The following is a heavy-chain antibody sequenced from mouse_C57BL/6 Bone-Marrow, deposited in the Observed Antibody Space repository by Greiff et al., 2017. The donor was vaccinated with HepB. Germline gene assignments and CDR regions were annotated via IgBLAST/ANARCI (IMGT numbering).Heavy chain of an antibody. J-gene: IGHJ1*03. Sequence: EVHLVESGAELVKPGASVKLSCTASGFNIKDYYMHWVKQRTEQGLEWIGRIDPEDGETKYAPKFQGKATITADTSSNTAYLQLSSLTSEDTAVYYCASGYYYGSSYDWYFDVWGTGTTVTVSS. V-gene: IGHV14-2*01. CDR1: GFNIKDYY. D-gene: IGHD1-1*01. CDR2: IDPEDGET. CDR3: ASGYYYGSSYDWYFDV.